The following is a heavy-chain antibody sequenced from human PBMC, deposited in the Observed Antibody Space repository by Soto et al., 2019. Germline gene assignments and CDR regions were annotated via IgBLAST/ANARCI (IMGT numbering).Heavy chain of an antibody. D-gene: IGHD5-18*01. J-gene: IGHJ6*02. CDR3: ARALGYNYGDRDHYYGMDV. CDR1: GFTFTAYG. Sequence: QEQLVESGGGVVQPGRSLRLSCEASGFTFTAYGMHWVRQAPGKGLEWVAVISHDGKNKYYADSVKGRFTLSRDNSNYMLYLHMNSLRPDDTGVNYCARALGYNYGDRDHYYGMDVWGQGTTVTVSS. V-gene: IGHV3-30*04. CDR2: ISHDGKNK.